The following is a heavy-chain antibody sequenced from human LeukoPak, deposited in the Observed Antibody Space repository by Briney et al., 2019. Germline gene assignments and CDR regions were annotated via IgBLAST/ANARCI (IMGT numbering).Heavy chain of an antibody. V-gene: IGHV4-34*01. CDR1: DESFSGYY. CDR2: IDHSGST. Sequence: SETLSLTCAVYDESFSGYYCSWIRQPPRKGLEWIGEIDHSGSTHYNPSLKSRVTISVDTSKNQFSLKLSSVTAADTAVYYCARVPKYFXXWXXXTLVTVSS. CDR3: ARVPKYFXX. J-gene: IGHJ2*01.